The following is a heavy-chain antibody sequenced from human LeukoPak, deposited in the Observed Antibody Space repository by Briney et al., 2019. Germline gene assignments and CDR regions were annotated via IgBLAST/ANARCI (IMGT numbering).Heavy chain of an antibody. CDR1: GGSISSGSYY. CDR3: ASSDCSSTSCPFDY. D-gene: IGHD2-2*01. CDR2: IYTSGST. V-gene: IGHV4-61*02. J-gene: IGHJ4*02. Sequence: SETLSLTCTVSGGSISSGSYYWSWIRQPAGKGLEWIGRIYTSGSTDYNPSLKSRVTISVDTSKNQFSLKLSSVTAADTAVYYCASSDCSSTSCPFDYWGQGTLVTVSS.